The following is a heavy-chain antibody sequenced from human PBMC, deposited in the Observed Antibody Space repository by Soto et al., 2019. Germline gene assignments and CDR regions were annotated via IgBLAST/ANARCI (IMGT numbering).Heavy chain of an antibody. Sequence: VQLVQSGAEEKKPGASVKVSCKASGYTFTSYAMHWVRQAPGQRLEWMGWINAGNGNTKYSQKFQGRVTITRDTSASTAYMELSSLRSEDTAVYYCAGSIVVVTALDYWGQGTLVTVSS. J-gene: IGHJ4*02. CDR3: AGSIVVVTALDY. CDR1: GYTFTSYA. CDR2: INAGNGNT. D-gene: IGHD2-21*02. V-gene: IGHV1-3*05.